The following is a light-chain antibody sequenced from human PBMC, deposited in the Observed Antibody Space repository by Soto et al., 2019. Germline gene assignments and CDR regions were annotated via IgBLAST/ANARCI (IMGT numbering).Light chain of an antibody. CDR3: SSYTTGGSYV. V-gene: IGLV2-14*01. CDR1: SSDGGGYNS. Sequence: QSALTQPASVSGSPGLSIAISCTGTSSDGGGYNSVSWYQQHPGKAPKLMIYDVSNRPSGVSNRFSGSKSGNTASLTISGLQAEDEGDYYCSSYTTGGSYVFGTGTKLTVL. J-gene: IGLJ1*01. CDR2: DVS.